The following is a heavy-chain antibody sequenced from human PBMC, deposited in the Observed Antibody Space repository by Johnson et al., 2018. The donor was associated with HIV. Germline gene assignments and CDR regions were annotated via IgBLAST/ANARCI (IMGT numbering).Heavy chain of an antibody. Sequence: VQLVESGGGVVQPGRSLRLSCAASGFTFSSAWMSWVRQAPGKGLEWVGRIKSKSDGGTTDYAAPVEGRFTISRDNSKNTLYLQMNSLKTEDTAVYHCSREIRAEYYYDGSGYAFDIWGQGTMVTVSS. J-gene: IGHJ3*02. CDR2: IKSKSDGGTT. CDR3: SREIRAEYYYDGSGYAFDI. D-gene: IGHD3-22*01. V-gene: IGHV3-15*01. CDR1: GFTFSSAW.